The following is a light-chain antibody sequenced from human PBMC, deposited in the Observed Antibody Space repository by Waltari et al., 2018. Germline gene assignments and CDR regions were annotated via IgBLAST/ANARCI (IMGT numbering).Light chain of an antibody. V-gene: IGKV3-11*01. J-gene: IGKJ4*01. CDR3: QQRANWPPLT. CDR1: QSVYTF. CDR2: HAS. Sequence: EVVLTQSPATLSLSPGETATLSCRASQSVYTFLAWYQQKPGQAPRLLIYHASKRATGTPARFSGSGSGTDFTHTISSLEPEDSAVYFCQQRANWPPLTFGGGTKVEIK.